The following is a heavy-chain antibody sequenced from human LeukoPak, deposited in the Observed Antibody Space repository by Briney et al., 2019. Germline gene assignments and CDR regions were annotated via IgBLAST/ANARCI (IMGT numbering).Heavy chain of an antibody. V-gene: IGHV3-74*01. J-gene: IGHJ5*02. D-gene: IGHD6-13*01. CDR3: ARLMSVAAAWFDP. CDR2: INSDGSST. Sequence: GGSLRLSCAASGFSFSSYWMHWVRHTPGRGLMWVSRINSDGSSTTYADSVKGRFTISRDNAKNTLYLQMNSLRAEGTAVYYCARLMSVAAAWFDPWGQGTLVTVSS. CDR1: GFSFSSYW.